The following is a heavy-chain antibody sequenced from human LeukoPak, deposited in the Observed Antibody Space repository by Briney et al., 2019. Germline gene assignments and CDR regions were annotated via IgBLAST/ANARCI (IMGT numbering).Heavy chain of an antibody. J-gene: IGHJ5*02. CDR2: IYYSGST. CDR1: GGSISSSIYY. Sequence: PSETLSLTCTVSGGSISSSIYYWGWIRQPPGKGLESIGSIYYSGSTYYNPSLKSRVTISVDTSKKQFSLKLSSVTAADTAVYYCARGGGLGWRYQEPNWFDPWGQGTLVTISS. V-gene: IGHV4-39*01. CDR3: ARGGGLGWRYQEPNWFDP. D-gene: IGHD3-9*01.